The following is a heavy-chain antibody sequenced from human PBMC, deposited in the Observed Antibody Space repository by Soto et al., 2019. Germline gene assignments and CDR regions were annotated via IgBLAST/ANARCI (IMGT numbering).Heavy chain of an antibody. CDR2: ISGSGGST. D-gene: IGHD3-22*01. V-gene: IGHV3-23*01. J-gene: IGHJ6*02. CDR3: ARVGFTTASYYHYYGMDV. CDR1: GFTFSSYA. Sequence: PGGSLRLSCAASGFTFSSYAMSWVRQAPGKGLEWVSAISGSGGSTYYADSVKGRFTISRDNSKNTLYLQMNSLRAEDTAVYYCARVGFTTASYYHYYGMDVWGQGTTVTVPS.